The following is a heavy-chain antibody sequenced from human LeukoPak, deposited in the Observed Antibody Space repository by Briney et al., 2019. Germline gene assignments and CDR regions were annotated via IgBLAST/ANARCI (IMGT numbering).Heavy chain of an antibody. CDR2: VYTDGNI. CDR1: GFTVSGNY. J-gene: IGHJ4*02. CDR3: ARGRFGDPLNY. V-gene: IGHV3-53*01. D-gene: IGHD3-10*01. Sequence: GGSLRLSCTASGFTVSGNYMNWLRQAPGKGLEWGSVVYTDGNIYYADSEKGRFTISKDNSKNTVDLLMHSVTAEDTALYYCARGRFGDPLNYWGQGTLVTVSS.